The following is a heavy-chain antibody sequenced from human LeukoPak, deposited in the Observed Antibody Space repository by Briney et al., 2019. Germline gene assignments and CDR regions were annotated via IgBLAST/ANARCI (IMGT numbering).Heavy chain of an antibody. D-gene: IGHD3-10*01. J-gene: IGHJ4*02. CDR2: INHSGST. CDR1: GGSFSGYY. CDR3: ARGPPKYYYGSGSYYNYFDY. Sequence: SETLSLTCAVYGGSFSGYYWSWIRQPPGKGLEWIGEINHSGSTNYNPSLKSRVIISVDTSKNQSSLKLSSVTAADTAVYYCARGPPKYYYGSGSYYNYFDYWGQGTLVTVSS. V-gene: IGHV4-34*01.